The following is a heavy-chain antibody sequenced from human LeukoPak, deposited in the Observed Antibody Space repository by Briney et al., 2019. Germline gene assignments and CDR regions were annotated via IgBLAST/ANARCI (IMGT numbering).Heavy chain of an antibody. Sequence: GGSLRLSCAASGIALSVYWMSWVRQAPGKGLEWVANIKQDGSEKYYRDSVQGRLTISRDNAKNSLYLQMNSLRAEDTAVYYCARSGSGYFDYWGQGSLVTVSS. CDR2: IKQDGSEK. CDR3: ARSGSGYFDY. CDR1: GIALSVYW. J-gene: IGHJ4*02. V-gene: IGHV3-7*01.